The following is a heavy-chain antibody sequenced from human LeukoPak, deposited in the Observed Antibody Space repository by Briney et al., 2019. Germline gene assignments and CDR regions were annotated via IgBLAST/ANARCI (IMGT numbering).Heavy chain of an antibody. V-gene: IGHV3-74*01. CDR1: GFTFSSYW. CDR3: ATHYYDSSVNY. J-gene: IGHJ4*02. D-gene: IGHD3-22*01. CDR2: INSDGSST. Sequence: GRSLRLSCAASGFTFSSYWMHWVRQAPGKGLVWVSRINSDGSSTSYADSVKGRFTISRDNAKNTLYLQMNSLRAEDTAVYYCATHYYDSSVNYWGQGTLVTVSS.